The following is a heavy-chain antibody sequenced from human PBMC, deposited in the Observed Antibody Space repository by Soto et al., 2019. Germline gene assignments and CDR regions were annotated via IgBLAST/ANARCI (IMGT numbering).Heavy chain of an antibody. J-gene: IGHJ4*02. Sequence: EVQLVESGGGLIQAGGSLRLSCEAFGFTVSTNYMSWVRQTPGKGLEWVSVFYSGGSTFYADSVKGRFTISRDNSRNTLYLQMRSLRAEDTAVYYCARGFPSMPYYGEYYFDYWGQGTLVTVSA. CDR2: FYSGGST. V-gene: IGHV3-53*01. CDR3: ARGFPSMPYYGEYYFDY. D-gene: IGHD3-10*01. CDR1: GFTVSTNY.